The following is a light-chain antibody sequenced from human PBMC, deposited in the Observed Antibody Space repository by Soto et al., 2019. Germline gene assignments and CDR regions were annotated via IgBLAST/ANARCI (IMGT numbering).Light chain of an antibody. CDR3: SSYTSSSTPRV. J-gene: IGLJ1*01. CDR1: SSDVGGYNH. V-gene: IGLV2-14*01. CDR2: DVS. Sequence: QSVLTQPASVSGSPGQSITISCTGTSSDVGGYNHVSWYQQHPGKAPKLMIYDVSNRPSGVSNRFSGSKSGNTASLTISGLQAEDEADYYCSSYTSSSTPRVFGTGTKVTVL.